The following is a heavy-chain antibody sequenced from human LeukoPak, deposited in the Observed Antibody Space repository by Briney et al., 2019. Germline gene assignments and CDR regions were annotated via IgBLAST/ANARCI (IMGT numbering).Heavy chain of an antibody. J-gene: IGHJ3*02. CDR1: GYSISSGYY. D-gene: IGHD5-24*01. V-gene: IGHV4-38-2*02. CDR2: IYHSGST. CDR3: ARRDGYNKGAFDI. Sequence: SETLSLTCTVSGYSISSGYYWGWIRQPPGKGLEWIGSIYHSGSTYYNPSLKSRVTISVDTSKNQFSLKLSSVTAADTAMYYCARRDGYNKGAFDIWGQGTMVTVSS.